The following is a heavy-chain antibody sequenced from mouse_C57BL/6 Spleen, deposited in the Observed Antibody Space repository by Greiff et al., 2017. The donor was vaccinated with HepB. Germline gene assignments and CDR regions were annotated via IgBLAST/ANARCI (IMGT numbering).Heavy chain of an antibody. J-gene: IGHJ2*01. CDR1: GYTFTDYY. V-gene: IGHV1-26*01. CDR3: AKEEFKGFDY. Sequence: EVQLQQSGPELVKPGASVKISCKASGYTFTDYYMNWVKQSHGKSLEWIGDINPNNGGTSYNQKFKGKATLTVDKSSSTAYMELRSLTSEDSAVYYCAKEEFKGFDYWGQGITLTVSS. CDR2: INPNNGGT. D-gene: IGHD1-3*01.